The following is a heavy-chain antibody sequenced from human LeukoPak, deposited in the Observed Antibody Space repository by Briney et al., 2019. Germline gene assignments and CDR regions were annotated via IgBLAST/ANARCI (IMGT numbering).Heavy chain of an antibody. CDR2: IYSGGST. CDR3: ARAKAVAVFDY. J-gene: IGHJ4*02. CDR1: GFTFSSYW. Sequence: PGGSLRLSCAASGFTFSSYWMHWVRQAPGRGLEWVSVIYSGGSTYYADSVKGRFTISRDNSENTLYLQMNSLRAEDTAVYYCARAKAVAVFDYWGQGTLVTVSS. V-gene: IGHV3-53*01. D-gene: IGHD6-19*01.